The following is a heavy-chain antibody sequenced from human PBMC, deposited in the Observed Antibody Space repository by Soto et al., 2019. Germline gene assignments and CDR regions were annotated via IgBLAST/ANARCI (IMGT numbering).Heavy chain of an antibody. CDR3: ARHPDYYDSSGYLNWFDP. CDR2: IDPSDSYT. J-gene: IGHJ5*02. CDR1: GYSFTSYC. V-gene: IGHV5-10-1*01. D-gene: IGHD3-22*01. Sequence: EVQLVQSGAEVKKPGESLRISCKGSGYSFTSYCITWVRQMPGKGLEWMGGIDPSDSYTNYSPSFQGHVTISANKSSSTAYLQWRSLKASDTAMYYCARHPDYYDSSGYLNWFDPWGQGYLVTVSA.